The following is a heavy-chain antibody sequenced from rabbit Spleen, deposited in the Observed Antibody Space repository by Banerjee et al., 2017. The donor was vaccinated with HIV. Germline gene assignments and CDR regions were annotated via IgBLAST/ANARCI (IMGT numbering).Heavy chain of an antibody. CDR1: GFDLSSYYY. J-gene: IGHJ4*01. Sequence: QEQLEESGGGLVQPEGSLTLTCKASGFDLSSYYYMCWVRQAPGKGLEWIACIYAGSGRTYYASWAKGRFTMSKISSTTVTLEMTSLTAADTATYFCARDSDWYFNLWGQGTLVTVS. D-gene: IGHD2-1*01. CDR2: IYAGSGRT. V-gene: IGHV1S45*01. CDR3: ARDSDWYFNL.